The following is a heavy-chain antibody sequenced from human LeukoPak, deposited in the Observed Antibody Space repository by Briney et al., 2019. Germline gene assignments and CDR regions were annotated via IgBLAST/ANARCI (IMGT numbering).Heavy chain of an antibody. V-gene: IGHV1-69*05. CDR1: GYTFTGYY. CDR3: ARADRDYGSGSYYKDY. D-gene: IGHD3-10*01. CDR2: IIPIFGTA. Sequence: ASVKVSCKASGYTFTGYYMHWVRQAPGQGLEWMGRIIPIFGTANYAQKFQGRVTITTDESTSTAYMELSSLRSEDTAVYYCARADRDYGSGSYYKDYWGQGTLVTVSS. J-gene: IGHJ4*02.